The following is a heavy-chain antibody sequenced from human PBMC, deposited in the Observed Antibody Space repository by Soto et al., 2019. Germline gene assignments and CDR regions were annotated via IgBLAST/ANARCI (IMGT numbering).Heavy chain of an antibody. CDR3: ARDYRSTVTNYYYYALDV. D-gene: IGHD4-17*01. CDR2: IYHSGST. CDR1: GGSIDSDHW. J-gene: IGHJ6*02. V-gene: IGHV4-4*02. Sequence: PSETLSLTCAVSGGSIDSDHWWSWVRQPPGKRLECIGEIYHSGSTNYNPSLKSRVSLSVDKSKNQFSLRLTSVTAADTAVYYCARDYRSTVTNYYYYALDVWGHGTTVTVSS.